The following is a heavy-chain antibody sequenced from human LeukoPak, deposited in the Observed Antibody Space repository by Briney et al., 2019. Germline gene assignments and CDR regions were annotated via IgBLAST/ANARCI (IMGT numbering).Heavy chain of an antibody. D-gene: IGHD6-19*01. J-gene: IGHJ4*02. Sequence: GGSLRLSCAASGFTFSNYWMHWVRQAPGKGLVWVSRINSDGSSTSYADSVKGRFTISRDNSKNTLYLQMNSLRAEDTAVYYCAKDGDSSGWYYFDYWGQGTLVTVSS. CDR2: INSDGSST. V-gene: IGHV3-74*01. CDR1: GFTFSNYW. CDR3: AKDGDSSGWYYFDY.